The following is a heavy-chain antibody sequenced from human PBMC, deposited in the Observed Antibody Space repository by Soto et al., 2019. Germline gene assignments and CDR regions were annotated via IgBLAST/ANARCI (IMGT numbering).Heavy chain of an antibody. D-gene: IGHD3-3*01. V-gene: IGHV3-23*01. Sequence: GGSLRLSGAASGFTFSDYVMSWVRQAPGKALEWVSGISASGGSSYDVDSVRGRFTISRDNSKNTLFLQMNSLTDEDTAVYYCAKGGDYWSGFSPDWGQGTLVTVSS. CDR2: ISASGGSS. J-gene: IGHJ4*02. CDR3: AKGGDYWSGFSPD. CDR1: GFTFSDYV.